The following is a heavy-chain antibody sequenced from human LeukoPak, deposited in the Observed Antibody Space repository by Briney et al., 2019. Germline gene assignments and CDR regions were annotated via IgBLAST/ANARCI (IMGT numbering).Heavy chain of an antibody. V-gene: IGHV4-59*12. Sequence: SETLSLTCTVSGGSISSYYWSWIRQPPGKGLEWIGYIYYSGSTYYNPSLKSRVTISVDTSKNQFSLKLSSVTAADTAVYCCARDSDSSVDYWGQGTLVTVSS. CDR1: GGSISSYY. CDR2: IYYSGST. D-gene: IGHD3-22*01. CDR3: ARDSDSSVDY. J-gene: IGHJ4*02.